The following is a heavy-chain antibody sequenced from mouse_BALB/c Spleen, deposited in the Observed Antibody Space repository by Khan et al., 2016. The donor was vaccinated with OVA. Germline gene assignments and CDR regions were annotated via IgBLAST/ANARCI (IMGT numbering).Heavy chain of an antibody. Sequence: EVQLQESGAELVKPGASVKLSCTASGFNIKDTYLHWVKQRPEQGLEWIGRIDPINGNAKYDPKFQGKATITTDTSSNTAYLQLSSLTSEDTAVYYCVREDYRFDGFAYWGQGTLVTVSA. V-gene: IGHV14-3*02. CDR1: GFNIKDTY. D-gene: IGHD2-14*01. CDR3: VREDYRFDGFAY. J-gene: IGHJ3*01. CDR2: IDPINGNA.